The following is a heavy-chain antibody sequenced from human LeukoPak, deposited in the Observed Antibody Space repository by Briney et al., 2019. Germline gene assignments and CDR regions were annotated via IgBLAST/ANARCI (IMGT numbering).Heavy chain of an antibody. V-gene: IGHV3-64*01. CDR2: ISGTGGST. D-gene: IGHD3-10*01. CDR3: TRGLPGGLDS. Sequence: GGSLRLSCVASGFXSTSHDIHWVRQAPGKGLEYVSGISGTGGSTYYANSVKGRFIISRDNSKNTLYLQMGSLRAEDMAVYYCTRGLPGGLDSWGQGTLVTVSS. CDR1: GFXSTSHD. J-gene: IGHJ4*02.